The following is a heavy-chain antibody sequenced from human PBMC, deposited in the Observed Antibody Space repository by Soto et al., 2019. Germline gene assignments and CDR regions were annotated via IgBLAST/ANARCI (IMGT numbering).Heavy chain of an antibody. J-gene: IGHJ4*02. D-gene: IGHD4-17*01. CDR3: AADPMTTVTTQFDY. V-gene: IGHV1-58*01. CDR2: IVVGSGNT. Sequence: ASVKVSCKASGFTFTSSAVQWVRQARGQRLEWIGWIVVGSGNTNYAQKFQERVTITRDMSTSTAYMELSSLRSEDTAVYYCAADPMTTVTTQFDYWGQGTLVTVSS. CDR1: GFTFTSSA.